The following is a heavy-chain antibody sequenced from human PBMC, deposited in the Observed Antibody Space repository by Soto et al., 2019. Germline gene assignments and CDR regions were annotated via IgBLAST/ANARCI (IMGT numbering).Heavy chain of an antibody. CDR2: ISGSGGTT. V-gene: IGHV3-23*01. CDR3: AKMYSNTLTGYYDYFDY. J-gene: IGHJ4*02. D-gene: IGHD3-9*01. Sequence: GGSLRLSCAASGFTFNRYAMSWVRQAPRKGLEWVSAISGSGGTTYYADSVKGRFTISRDSSQNTLYLQMTSLRAEDTAIYYCAKMYSNTLTGYYDYFDYWGQGTLVTVSS. CDR1: GFTFNRYA.